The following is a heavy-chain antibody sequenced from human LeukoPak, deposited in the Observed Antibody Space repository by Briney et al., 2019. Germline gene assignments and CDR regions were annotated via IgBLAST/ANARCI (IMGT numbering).Heavy chain of an antibody. V-gene: IGHV4-30-2*01. D-gene: IGHD1-26*01. Sequence: SETLSLTCAVSGGSISSGGYSWSWIRQPPGKGLEWIGYIYHSGSTYYNPSLKSRVTISVDRSKNQFSLKLSSVTAADTAVYYCVRVVVGATTGFDYWGQGTLVTVSS. CDR3: VRVVVGATTGFDY. CDR2: IYHSGST. J-gene: IGHJ4*02. CDR1: GGSISSGGYS.